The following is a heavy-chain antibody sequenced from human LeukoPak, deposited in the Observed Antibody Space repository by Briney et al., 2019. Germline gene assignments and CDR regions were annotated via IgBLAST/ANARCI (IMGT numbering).Heavy chain of an antibody. V-gene: IGHV4-31*03. J-gene: IGHJ1*01. CDR3: ASQANYYDSSGYFIH. Sequence: SQTLSLTCTVSGGPITSGVSYWSWIRQHPGEGLEWIGYIYYSGSTYYNPSLKSRVTISVDTSKKQFSLKLNSVTAADTAVYFCASQANYYDSSGYFIHWGQGILVTVSS. CDR2: IYYSGST. CDR1: GGPITSGVSY. D-gene: IGHD3-22*01.